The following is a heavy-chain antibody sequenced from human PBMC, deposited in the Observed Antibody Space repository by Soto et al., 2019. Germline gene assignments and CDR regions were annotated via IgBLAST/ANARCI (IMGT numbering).Heavy chain of an antibody. Sequence: SETLSLTCSVSGDSISSSYWSWIRQPPGKGLEWIAYIDYSGSTHPNPSLKSRVTMSLDTSKNQFSLKLTSVTASDTAVYFCARHSGSFDFDSWGQGTLVTVSS. D-gene: IGHD1-26*01. CDR1: GDSISSSY. CDR3: ARHSGSFDFDS. CDR2: IDYSGST. V-gene: IGHV4-59*01. J-gene: IGHJ4*02.